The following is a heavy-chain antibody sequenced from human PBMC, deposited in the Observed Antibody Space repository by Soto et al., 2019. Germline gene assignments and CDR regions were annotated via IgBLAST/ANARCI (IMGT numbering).Heavy chain of an antibody. V-gene: IGHV4-31*03. D-gene: IGHD4-17*01. Sequence: QVQLQESGPGLVKPSQTLSLTSTVSGGSISSGGYYWSWIRQHPGKGLEWIGYIYYSGSTYYNPSLKSRVTISVDTSKNQFSLKLSSVTAADTAVYYCARVVTVTTLRHFDYWGQGTLVTVSS. CDR1: GGSISSGGYY. CDR3: ARVVTVTTLRHFDY. CDR2: IYYSGST. J-gene: IGHJ4*02.